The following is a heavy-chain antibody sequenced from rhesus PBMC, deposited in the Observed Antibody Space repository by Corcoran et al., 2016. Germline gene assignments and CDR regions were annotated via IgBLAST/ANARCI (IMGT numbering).Heavy chain of an antibody. CDR1: GGSLRGYS. D-gene: IGHD6-31*01. CDR2: MGGGCGIT. V-gene: IGHV4-165*02. J-gene: IGHJ5-2*02. Sequence: QVQLQESGPGLVNPPETPPLTCGVPGGSLRGYSYNWIRSAPVKGLECMGYMGGGCGITNYNPYLKSRVTIAPDTSKNHFSLNLNSVTAADTAVYYCARFSGWYCSLDVWGRGLLVTVSS. CDR3: ARFSGWYCSLDV.